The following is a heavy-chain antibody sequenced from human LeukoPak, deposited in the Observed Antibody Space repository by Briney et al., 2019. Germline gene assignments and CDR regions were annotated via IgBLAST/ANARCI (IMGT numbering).Heavy chain of an antibody. V-gene: IGHV3-53*01. Sequence: PGGSLRLSCAASGFTVSSNYMSWVRQAPGKGLGWVSVIYSGGSTYYADSVKGRFTISRDNSKNTLYLQMNSLRAEDTAVYYCARGGLLEGDYYDSTDEGGKYYFDYWGQGTLVTVSS. J-gene: IGHJ4*02. D-gene: IGHD3-22*01. CDR3: ARGGLLEGDYYDSTDEGGKYYFDY. CDR1: GFTVSSNY. CDR2: IYSGGST.